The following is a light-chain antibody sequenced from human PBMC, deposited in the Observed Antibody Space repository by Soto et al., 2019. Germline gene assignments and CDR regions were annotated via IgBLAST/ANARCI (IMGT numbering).Light chain of an antibody. J-gene: IGKJ2*01. CDR2: GAS. CDR1: QSGSSSY. Sequence: EIVLTQSPGTLSLSPGERATLSCRASQSGSSSYLAWYQQKPGQAPRLLIYGASSRATGIPDRFSGSGSGTDFTLTISRLEPEDFAVYYCQQYGSSSEVTFGQGNKLEIK. V-gene: IGKV3-20*01. CDR3: QQYGSSSEVT.